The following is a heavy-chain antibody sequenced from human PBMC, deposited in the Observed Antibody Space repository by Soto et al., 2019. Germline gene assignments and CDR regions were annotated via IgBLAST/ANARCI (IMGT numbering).Heavy chain of an antibody. D-gene: IGHD3-22*01. CDR1: GFTFSSYG. J-gene: IGHJ4*02. V-gene: IGHV3-33*01. Sequence: GGSLRLSCSASGFTFSSYGMHWVRQAPGKGLEWVAVIWYDGSNKYYADSVKGRFTISRDNSKNTLYLQMNSLRAEVTAVYYCARDLSSGYYPDYWGQGTLVTVSS. CDR3: ARDLSSGYYPDY. CDR2: IWYDGSNK.